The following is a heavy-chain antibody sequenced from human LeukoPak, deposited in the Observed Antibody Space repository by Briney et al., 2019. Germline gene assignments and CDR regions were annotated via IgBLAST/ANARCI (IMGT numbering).Heavy chain of an antibody. CDR1: GFTFSNYG. CDR2: ISYDGSNK. Sequence: GGSLRLSCAASGFTFSNYGMNWVRQAPGKGLEWVAVISYDGSNKYYADSVKGRFTISRDNSKSTLYLQMISLRAEDTAVYYCARDHWVTMVRGVIPLYGLDVWGQGSTVTVSS. J-gene: IGHJ6*02. V-gene: IGHV3-30*03. D-gene: IGHD3-10*01. CDR3: ARDHWVTMVRGVIPLYGLDV.